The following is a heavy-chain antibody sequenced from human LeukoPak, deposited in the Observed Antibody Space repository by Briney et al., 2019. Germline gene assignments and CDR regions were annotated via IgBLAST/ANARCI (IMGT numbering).Heavy chain of an antibody. Sequence: ASVKVSCKACVYTFTTYTMHWVRQATGRRLEWMGWINADTGNTKCSQEFQGRLTITRDTSASTVYMDLSSLKSEDMAVYYCARSGGSRGTVTPPGDFWGQGTLVTVSS. J-gene: IGHJ4*02. V-gene: IGHV1-3*03. CDR2: INADTGNT. D-gene: IGHD4-17*01. CDR1: VYTFTTYT. CDR3: ARSGGSRGTVTPPGDF.